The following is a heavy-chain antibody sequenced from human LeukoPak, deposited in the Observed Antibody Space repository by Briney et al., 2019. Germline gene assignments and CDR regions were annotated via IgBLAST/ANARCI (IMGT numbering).Heavy chain of an antibody. CDR3: ARDNVAVPGGDY. J-gene: IGHJ4*02. CDR1: GFTFSSYS. D-gene: IGHD6-19*01. V-gene: IGHV3-21*01. Sequence: GGSLRLSCAASGFTFSSYSMNWVRQAPGKGLEWVSSISSSSSYIYYADSVKGRFTISRDNAKNSLYLQMNSLRAEDTAVYYCARDNVAVPGGDYWGQGTLVIVSS. CDR2: ISSSSSYI.